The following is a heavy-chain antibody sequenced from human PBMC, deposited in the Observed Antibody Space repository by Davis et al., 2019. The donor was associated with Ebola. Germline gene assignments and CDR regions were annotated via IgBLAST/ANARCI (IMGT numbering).Heavy chain of an antibody. J-gene: IGHJ3*01. CDR3: AKGGYCSTTTCSPFDL. D-gene: IGHD2-2*01. CDR1: GFSFKSYA. Sequence: PGGSLRLSCVVSGFSFKSYAMSWVRQAPGKGLEWVSAISGNGDQAYYADSVEGRFTISRDNSKNTLYLQVSNLRVEDTALYYCAKGGYCSTTTCSPFDLWGQGTIVTVSS. V-gene: IGHV3-23*01. CDR2: ISGNGDQA.